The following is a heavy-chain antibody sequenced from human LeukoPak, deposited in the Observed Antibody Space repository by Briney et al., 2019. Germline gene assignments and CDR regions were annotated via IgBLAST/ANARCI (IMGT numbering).Heavy chain of an antibody. CDR1: GGSISSGGYY. Sequence: PSETLSPTCTVSGGSISSGGYYWSWIRQHPGKGLEWIGYIYYSGSTYYNPSLKSRVTISVDTSKNQFSLKLSSVTAADTAVYYCARVSGQHFDYWGQGTLVTVSS. V-gene: IGHV4-31*03. CDR3: ARVSGQHFDY. D-gene: IGHD5-12*01. CDR2: IYYSGST. J-gene: IGHJ4*02.